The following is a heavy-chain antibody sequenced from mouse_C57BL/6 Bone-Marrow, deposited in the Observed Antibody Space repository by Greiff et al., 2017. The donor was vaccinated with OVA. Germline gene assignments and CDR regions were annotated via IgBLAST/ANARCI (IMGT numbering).Heavy chain of an antibody. CDR3: TRGEAGDWYFDV. CDR2: ISSGGDYI. D-gene: IGHD3-2*02. V-gene: IGHV5-9-1*02. Sequence: EVMLVESGEGLVKPGGSLKLSCAASGFTFSSYAMSWVRQTPEKRLEWVAYISSGGDYIYYADTVKGRFTISRDNARNTLYLQMSSLKSEDTAMYYCTRGEAGDWYFDVWGTGTTVTVSS. CDR1: GFTFSSYA. J-gene: IGHJ1*03.